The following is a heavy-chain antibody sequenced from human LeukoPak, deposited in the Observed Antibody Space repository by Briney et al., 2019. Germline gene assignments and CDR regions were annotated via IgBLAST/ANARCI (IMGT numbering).Heavy chain of an antibody. D-gene: IGHD5-24*01. Sequence: PSETLSLTCTVSGGSISSSSYYWGWIRQPPGKGLEWIGSIYYSGSTYYNPSLKSRVIISVDTSNNQFSLKLSSVTAADTAVYYCARSRDHAFDIWGQGTMVTVSS. CDR3: ARSRDHAFDI. J-gene: IGHJ3*02. CDR2: IYYSGST. V-gene: IGHV4-39*07. CDR1: GGSISSSSYY.